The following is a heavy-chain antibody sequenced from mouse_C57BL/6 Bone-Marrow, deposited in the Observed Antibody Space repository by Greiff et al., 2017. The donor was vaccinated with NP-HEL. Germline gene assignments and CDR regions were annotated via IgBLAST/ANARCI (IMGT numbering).Heavy chain of an antibody. Sequence: VQLQQPGAELVKPGASVKMSCKASGYTFTSYWITWVKQRPGQGLKWIGDIYPGSGSTNYNEKFKSKATLTVDTSSSTAYMQLSSLTSEDSAVYYCAREGIYYDYDGFAYWGQGTLVTVSA. CDR3: AREGIYYDYDGFAY. J-gene: IGHJ3*01. V-gene: IGHV1-55*01. D-gene: IGHD2-4*01. CDR1: GYTFTSYW. CDR2: IYPGSGST.